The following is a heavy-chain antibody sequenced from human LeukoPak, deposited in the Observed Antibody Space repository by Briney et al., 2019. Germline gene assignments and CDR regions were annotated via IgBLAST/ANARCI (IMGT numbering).Heavy chain of an antibody. V-gene: IGHV1-2*02. CDR1: GYTFTGYY. D-gene: IGHD6-19*01. CDR2: INPNSGGT. J-gene: IGHJ3*02. CDR3: ATPPFYSSGWYDAFDI. Sequence: ASVKVSCKASGYTFTGYYMHWVRQAPGQGLEWMGWINPNSGGTNYAQKFQDRVTMTRDTSISTAYMELSRLRSDDTAVYYCATPPFYSSGWYDAFDIWGQGTMVTVSS.